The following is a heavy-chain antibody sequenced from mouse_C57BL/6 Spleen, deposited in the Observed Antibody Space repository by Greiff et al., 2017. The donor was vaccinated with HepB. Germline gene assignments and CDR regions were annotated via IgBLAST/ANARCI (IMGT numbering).Heavy chain of an antibody. CDR3: TSYYYGSSLYWYFDV. CDR1: GFTFSNYW. V-gene: IGHV6-3*01. CDR2: IRLKSDNYAT. Sequence: EVKLQESGGGLVQPGGSMKLSCVASGFTFSNYWMNWVRQSPEKGLEWVAQIRLKSDNYATHYAESVKGRFTISRDDSKSSVYLQMNNLRAEDTGIYYCTSYYYGSSLYWYFDVWGTGTTVTVSS. D-gene: IGHD1-1*01. J-gene: IGHJ1*03.